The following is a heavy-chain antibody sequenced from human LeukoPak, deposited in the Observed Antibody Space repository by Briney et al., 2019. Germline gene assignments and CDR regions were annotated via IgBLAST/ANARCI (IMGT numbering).Heavy chain of an antibody. J-gene: IGHJ4*02. CDR1: GYSISSGYY. V-gene: IGHV4-38-2*01. D-gene: IGHD3-22*01. Sequence: SETLSLTCAVSGYSISSGYYWGWIRPPPGKGLEWIGNIYHSGSTHYNPSLKSRVIISVDTSKNQFSLKLSSVTAADTAVYYCARYPYDNSGFYQIGFDYWGQGTLVTVSS. CDR3: ARYPYDNSGFYQIGFDY. CDR2: IYHSGST.